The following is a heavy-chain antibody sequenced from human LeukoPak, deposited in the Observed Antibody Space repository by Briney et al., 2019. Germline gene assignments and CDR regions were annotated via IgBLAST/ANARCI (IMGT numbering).Heavy chain of an antibody. CDR2: MNPNSGNT. D-gene: IGHD3-3*01. Sequence: ASVKVSCKASGYTFTSYDINWVRQATGQGLEWMGWMNPNSGNTGYAQKFQGRVTMTRNTPISTAYMELSSLRSEDTAVYYCARASGPRITIFGVVKTTMDVWGQGTTVTVSS. J-gene: IGHJ6*02. CDR1: GYTFTSYD. V-gene: IGHV1-8*01. CDR3: ARASGPRITIFGVVKTTMDV.